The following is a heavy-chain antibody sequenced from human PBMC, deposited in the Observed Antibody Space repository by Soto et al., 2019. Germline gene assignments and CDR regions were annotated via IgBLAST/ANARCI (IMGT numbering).Heavy chain of an antibody. D-gene: IGHD3-9*01. V-gene: IGHV3-30*04. CDR3: AKDVYFDSYYCDR. CDR1: GFTFSSYA. CDR2: ISYDVRQK. Sequence: WGSLRLSCVASGFTFSSYAMHWVRQAPGKGLEWVAVISYDVRQKHYVDSVKGRFTLSRDESDNTVYLQMNSLRPEDTAVYFCAKDVYFDSYYCDRWGKGNRVTVSA. J-gene: IGHJ4*02.